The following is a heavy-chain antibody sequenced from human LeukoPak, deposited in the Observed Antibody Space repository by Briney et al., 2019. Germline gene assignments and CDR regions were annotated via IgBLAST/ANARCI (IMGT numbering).Heavy chain of an antibody. D-gene: IGHD3-3*01. J-gene: IGHJ4*02. CDR2: MNPNSGNT. V-gene: IGHV1-8*03. CDR1: GYTFTSYD. CDR3: ARGPYYDFWSGYYTGLDY. Sequence: ASVKVSCKASGYTFTSYDINWVRQATGQGLEWMGWMNPNSGNTGYAQKFQGRVTITRNTSISTAYMELSSLRSEDTAVYYCARGPYYDFWSGYYTGLDYWGQGNLVTVSS.